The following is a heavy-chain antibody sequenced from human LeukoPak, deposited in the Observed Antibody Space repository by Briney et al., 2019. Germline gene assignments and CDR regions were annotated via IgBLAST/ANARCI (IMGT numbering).Heavy chain of an antibody. CDR2: ISYDGSNK. Sequence: PGRSLRFSCAASGFTFSSYAMHWVRQAPGKGLEWVAVISYDGSNKYYADSVKGRFTISRDNSKNTLYLQMNSLRAEDTAVYYCARAPGGTAAIDYWGQGTLVTVSS. J-gene: IGHJ4*02. D-gene: IGHD2-2*01. V-gene: IGHV3-30*01. CDR1: GFTFSSYA. CDR3: ARAPGGTAAIDY.